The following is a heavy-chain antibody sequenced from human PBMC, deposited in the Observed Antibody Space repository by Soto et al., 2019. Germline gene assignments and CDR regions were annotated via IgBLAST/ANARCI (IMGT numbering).Heavy chain of an antibody. Sequence: GGSLRLSCAASGFTFSNYAILWVRQAPGKGLECVSAITGSGGSTYYADSVKGRFIISRDNSQNTVYLQMSSLTTADTAVYYCLVASAAYWGQGTQVTVSS. CDR2: ITGSGGST. J-gene: IGHJ4*02. CDR1: GFTFSNYA. D-gene: IGHD6-13*01. V-gene: IGHV3-23*01. CDR3: LVASAAY.